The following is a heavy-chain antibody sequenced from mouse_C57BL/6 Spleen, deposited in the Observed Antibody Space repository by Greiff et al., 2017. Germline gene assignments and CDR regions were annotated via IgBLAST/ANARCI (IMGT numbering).Heavy chain of an antibody. CDR1: GYTFTTYP. D-gene: IGHD1-1*01. V-gene: IGHV1-47*01. CDR3: ARGDYYGSKSYAMDY. J-gene: IGHJ4*01. Sequence: VQLQESGAELVKPGASVKMSCKASGYTFTTYPIEWMKQNHGKSLAWIGNFHPYNDDTKYNEKFKGKATLTVEKSSSTVYFELSRLTSDDSAVYYCARGDYYGSKSYAMDYWGQGTSVTVSS. CDR2: FHPYNDDT.